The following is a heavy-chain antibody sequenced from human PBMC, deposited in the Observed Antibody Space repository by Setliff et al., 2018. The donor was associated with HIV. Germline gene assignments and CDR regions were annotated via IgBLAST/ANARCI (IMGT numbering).Heavy chain of an antibody. CDR2: MCHGGNNN. D-gene: IGHD2-21*02. V-gene: IGHV4-38-2*01. Sequence: SETLSLTCGVSGYSISSDYCWGWIRQPPGKGLEWIGNMCHGGNNNYYNPSLKSRVTISVDTSKNQFFLKVTSVTAADTAVYYCARHDCGGDCSINWFDPWGQGTLVTVSS. CDR3: ARHDCGGDCSINWFDP. CDR1: GYSISSDYC. J-gene: IGHJ5*02.